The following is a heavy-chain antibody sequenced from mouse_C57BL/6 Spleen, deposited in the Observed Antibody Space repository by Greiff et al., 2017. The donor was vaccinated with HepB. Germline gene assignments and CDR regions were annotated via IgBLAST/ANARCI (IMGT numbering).Heavy chain of an antibody. D-gene: IGHD1-1*01. CDR1: GFTFSSYA. J-gene: IGHJ4*01. Sequence: EVQRVESGGGLVKPGGSLKLSCAASGFTFSSYAMSWVRQTPEKRLEWVATISDGGSYTYYPDNVKGRFTISRDTAKNNLYLQMSHLKSEDTAMYYCAQITTVVHYAMDYWGQGTSVTVSS. CDR2: ISDGGSYT. V-gene: IGHV5-4*01. CDR3: AQITTVVHYAMDY.